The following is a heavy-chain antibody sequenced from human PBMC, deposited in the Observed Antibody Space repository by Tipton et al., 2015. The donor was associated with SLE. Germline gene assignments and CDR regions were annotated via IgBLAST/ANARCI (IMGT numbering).Heavy chain of an antibody. CDR1: GFTFDDYA. Sequence: SLRLSCAASGFTFDDYAMHWVRQAPGKGLEWVSGISWNSGSIGYADSVKGRFTISRDNAKNSLYLQMNSLRAEDMALYYCAKASGNLDYFDYWGQGTLVTVSS. CDR2: ISWNSGSI. V-gene: IGHV3-9*03. CDR3: AKASGNLDYFDY. D-gene: IGHD1-1*01. J-gene: IGHJ4*02.